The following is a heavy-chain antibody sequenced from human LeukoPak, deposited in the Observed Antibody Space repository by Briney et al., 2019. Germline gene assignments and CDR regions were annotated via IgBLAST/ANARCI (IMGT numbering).Heavy chain of an antibody. CDR3: AKDWVRPTGY. J-gene: IGHJ4*02. CDR2: ISWNSGSI. Sequence: GGSLRLSCAASGFTFDDYAMHWVRQAPGKGLEWVSGISWNSGSIGYADSVKGRFTISRDNSKNTLYLQMNSLRAEDTAVYYCAKDWVRPTGYWGQGTLVTVSS. D-gene: IGHD2-21*01. CDR1: GFTFDDYA. V-gene: IGHV3-9*01.